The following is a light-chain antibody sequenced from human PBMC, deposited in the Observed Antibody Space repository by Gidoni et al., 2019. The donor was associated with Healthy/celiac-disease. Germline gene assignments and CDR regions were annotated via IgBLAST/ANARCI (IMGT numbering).Light chain of an antibody. Sequence: EIVLTQSPGTLSLSPGERATLSCRASQCVSSSYLAWYQQKPGQAPRLLIYGASSRATGIPDRFSSSGSETDFTLTISRLEPEDFVVYYCQQYGSTPRTFGQGTKVEIK. V-gene: IGKV3-20*01. J-gene: IGKJ1*01. CDR3: QQYGSTPRT. CDR2: GAS. CDR1: QCVSSSY.